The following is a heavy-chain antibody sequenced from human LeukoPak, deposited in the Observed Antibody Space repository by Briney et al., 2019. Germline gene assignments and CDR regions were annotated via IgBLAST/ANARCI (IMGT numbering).Heavy chain of an antibody. Sequence: GESLKISCKGSGYSFTSYWISWVRQMPGKGLEWMGRIDPSDSYTNYSPSFQGHVTISADKSISTAYLQWSSLKASDTAMYYCARLGYSSGASRDNNWFHPWGQGTLVTVSS. CDR1: GYSFTSYW. J-gene: IGHJ5*02. V-gene: IGHV5-10-1*01. CDR3: ARLGYSSGASRDNNWFHP. D-gene: IGHD6-19*01. CDR2: IDPSDSYT.